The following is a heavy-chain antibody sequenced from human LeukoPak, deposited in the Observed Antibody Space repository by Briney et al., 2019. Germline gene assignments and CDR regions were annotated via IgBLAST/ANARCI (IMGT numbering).Heavy chain of an antibody. D-gene: IGHD6-13*01. V-gene: IGHV3-7*01. CDR1: GFTFSSYW. CDR3: ARDRIYSSSWPIKYYYYMDV. J-gene: IGHJ6*03. CDR2: IKQDGSEK. Sequence: PGGSLRLSCAASGFTFSSYWMIWVRQAPGKALEWVANIKQDGSEKFYVDSVKGRFTISRDNAKNSLYLQMNSLRPEDTAVYYCARDRIYSSSWPIKYYYYMDVWAKGPRSPSP.